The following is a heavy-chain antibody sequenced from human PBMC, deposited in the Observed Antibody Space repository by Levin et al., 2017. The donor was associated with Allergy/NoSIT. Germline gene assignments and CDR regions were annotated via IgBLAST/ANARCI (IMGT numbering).Heavy chain of an antibody. J-gene: IGHJ4*02. CDR2: IKQDGSDK. CDR3: ARAGRPADY. V-gene: IGHV3-7*01. D-gene: IGHD1-26*01. Sequence: GGSLRLSCAASGFTFSSLWMSWVRQAPGKGLEWVANIKQDGSDKYYVDSVKGRFTISRDNAKNSLYLQMNSLRAEDTAVYYCARAGRPADYWGQGTLVTVSS. CDR1: GFTFSSLW.